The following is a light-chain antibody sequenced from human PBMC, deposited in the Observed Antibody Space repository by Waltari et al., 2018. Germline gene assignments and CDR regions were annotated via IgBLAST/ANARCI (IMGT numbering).Light chain of an antibody. J-gene: IGLJ2*01. V-gene: IGLV3-21*03. Sequence: SFVLSQAPSVSVAPGKKATTVGEGHKIGDGSGNWYQHHPGQAPVLVVYEDDRRPSGIPERFSGSNSGNTAALTISWVEAGDEADYYCQVWTNTDDHPVFGGGTKLTVL. CDR1: KIGDGS. CDR2: EDD. CDR3: QVWTNTDDHPV.